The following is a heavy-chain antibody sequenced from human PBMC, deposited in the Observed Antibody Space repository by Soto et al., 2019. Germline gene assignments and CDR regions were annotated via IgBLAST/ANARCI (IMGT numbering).Heavy chain of an antibody. D-gene: IGHD2-15*01. CDR3: AREPLGYCSGGSCHSDGMDV. CDR1: GGSISSGGYY. J-gene: IGHJ6*02. V-gene: IGHV4-31*03. CDR2: IYYSGST. Sequence: SETLSLTCTVSGGSISSGGYYWSWIRQHPGKGLEWIGYIYYSGSTYYNPSLKSRVTISVDTSKNQFSLKLSSVTAADTAVYYCAREPLGYCSGGSCHSDGMDVWGQGTTVTLSS.